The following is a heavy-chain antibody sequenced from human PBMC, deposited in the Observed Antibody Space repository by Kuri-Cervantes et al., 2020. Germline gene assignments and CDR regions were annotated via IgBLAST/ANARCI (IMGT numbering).Heavy chain of an antibody. CDR1: GFSFSSYW. Sequence: GGSLRLSCAASGFSFSSYWMSWVRQAPGKGLEWVANIKVDGSEKYYVDSVKGRFTISGDNAKNSLYLHMNSQRAEDTAVYYCASVYSYGYIPLWGQGTLVTVSS. V-gene: IGHV3-7*01. CDR3: ASVYSYGYIPL. D-gene: IGHD5-18*01. CDR2: IKVDGSEK. J-gene: IGHJ4*02.